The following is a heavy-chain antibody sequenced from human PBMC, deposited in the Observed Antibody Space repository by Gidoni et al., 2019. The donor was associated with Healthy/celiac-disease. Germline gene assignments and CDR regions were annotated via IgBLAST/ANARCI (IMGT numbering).Heavy chain of an antibody. CDR3: ARGDPIDAFDI. CDR2: ISSSSSYI. D-gene: IGHD2-21*02. Sequence: EVQLVESGVGLVKPGGSLRLSCAASGFTFSSYSMTWVRQAPGKGLEWVSSISSSSSYIYYADSVKGRFTISRDNAKNSLYLQMNSLRAEDTAVYYCARGDPIDAFDIWGQGTMVTVSS. J-gene: IGHJ3*02. V-gene: IGHV3-21*01. CDR1: GFTFSSYS.